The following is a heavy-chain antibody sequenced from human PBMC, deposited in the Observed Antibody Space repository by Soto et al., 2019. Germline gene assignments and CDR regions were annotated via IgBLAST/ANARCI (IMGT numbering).Heavy chain of an antibody. V-gene: IGHV4-31*03. CDR1: GGSISSGGYY. CDR3: ARSDGYNFDY. Sequence: QVQLQESCPGLVKPSQTLSLTCTVSGGSISSGGYYWSWIRQHPGKGLEWIGYIYYSVRTYYNPPIKRRVTLSVDTSKDQFSLNLSSVTAADQAVYYCARSDGYNFDYWGQGNLVTVSS. CDR2: IYYSVRT. D-gene: IGHD5-12*01. J-gene: IGHJ4*02.